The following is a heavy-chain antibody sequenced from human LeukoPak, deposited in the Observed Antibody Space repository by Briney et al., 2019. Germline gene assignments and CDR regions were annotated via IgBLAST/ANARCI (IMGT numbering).Heavy chain of an antibody. V-gene: IGHV4-34*01. D-gene: IGHD3-22*01. CDR1: GGSFRCYY. CDR2: INHSGST. J-gene: IGHJ3*02. Sequence: PSETLSLTCAVYGGSFRCYYCRWITQPPGKRLEWIGEINHSGSTNYNPSLKSRVTISVDTSKDQFSLKLSSVTAADTAVYYCARAYTYYYDSSRRNRCPLEIGGGETMVTVSS. CDR3: ARAYTYYYDSSRRNRCPLEI.